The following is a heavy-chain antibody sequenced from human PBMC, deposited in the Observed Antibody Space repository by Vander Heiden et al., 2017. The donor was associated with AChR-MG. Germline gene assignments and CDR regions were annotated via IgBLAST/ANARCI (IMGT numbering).Heavy chain of an antibody. CDR3: AKYLSAPQYYYYYYGMDV. CDR2: MRGSGGST. Sequence: EVQLLESGVGLVQPGGSLRLSCAASGFTFSRYAMSWVRQAPGKGLEWVSAMRGSGGSTYYADSVKGRFTISRDNSKTTLYLQMTSLRAEDTAVYYCAKYLSAPQYYYYYYGMDVWGQGTTVTVSS. CDR1: GFTFSRYA. J-gene: IGHJ6*02. V-gene: IGHV3-23*01.